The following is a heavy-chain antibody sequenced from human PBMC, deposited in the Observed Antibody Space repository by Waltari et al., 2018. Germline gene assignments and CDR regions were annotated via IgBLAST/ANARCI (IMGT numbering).Heavy chain of an antibody. CDR3: ARGSDVVEVPAANGVVIGP. CDR2: ISSEGTKA. D-gene: IGHD2-2*01. J-gene: IGHJ5*02. CDR1: AFLFCSYC. Sequence: EVQLVESGGGLVRPGGSLRLSCIVSAFLFCSYCMHWVRQSPGKGLVWISRISSEGTKANYADSVQVRFTISRDSAQNILYLQMSNLRADDAALYYCARGSDVVEVPAANGVVIGPWGQGTLVTVSS. V-gene: IGHV3-74*01.